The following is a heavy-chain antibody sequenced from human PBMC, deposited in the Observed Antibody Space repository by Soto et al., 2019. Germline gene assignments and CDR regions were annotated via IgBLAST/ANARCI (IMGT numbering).Heavy chain of an antibody. D-gene: IGHD3-22*01. CDR2: IYPGDSDT. V-gene: IGHV5-51*01. J-gene: IGHJ4*02. CDR3: ARLTPAYDSSGYALDY. Sequence: PGESLKISCKGSGYSFTNYWIGWVRQMPGKGLEWMGIIYPGDSDTRYSPSFQGQVTISADKSISTAYLQWSSLKASDTAMYYCARLTPAYDSSGYALDYWGQGTLVTVSS. CDR1: GYSFTNYW.